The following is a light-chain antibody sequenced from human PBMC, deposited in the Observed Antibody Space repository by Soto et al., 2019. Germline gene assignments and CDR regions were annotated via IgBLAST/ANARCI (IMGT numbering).Light chain of an antibody. CDR1: EDISSY. CDR2: GAS. CDR3: QQVKRSPLT. J-gene: IGKJ4*01. Sequence: DIQLTQSPSFLSASVGDRVSITCRASEDISSYLAWYQRKPGKAPKVLIYGASTLQSGVPSSFSGSGSGTEFTLTISSLQPEDFASYYCQQVKRSPLTFGGGTKVESK. V-gene: IGKV1-9*01.